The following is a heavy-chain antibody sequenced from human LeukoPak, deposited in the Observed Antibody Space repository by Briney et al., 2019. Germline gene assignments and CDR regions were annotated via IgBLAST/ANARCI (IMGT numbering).Heavy chain of an antibody. CDR3: ARIGYSSSWYHAYYYTTWTS. V-gene: IGHV4-39*07. CDR1: GGSIGSSSYY. D-gene: IGHD6-13*01. CDR2: IYYSGST. J-gene: IGHJ6*03. Sequence: SETLSLTCTVSGGSIGSSSYYWGWIRQPPGKGLNWIRSIYYSGSTNYNPSLKSRVTISVDTSKNQFSLKLSSVTAADTAVYYCARIGYSSSWYHAYYYTTWTSGAKGPRSPSP.